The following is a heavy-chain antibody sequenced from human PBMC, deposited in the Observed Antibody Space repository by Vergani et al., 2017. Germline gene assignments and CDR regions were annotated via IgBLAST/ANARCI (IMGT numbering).Heavy chain of an antibody. V-gene: IGHV5-51*01. Sequence: EVQLVQSGAEVKKPGESLKISCKGSGYTFTNYWIGWVRQMPGKGLAWMGIIFPGDSDSRYSPSFQGQVTISADKSISTAYLQWSSLKASDTAMYYCARRYYYDSSGYSLTFDSWGQGTLVTVSS. CDR3: ARRYYYDSSGYSLTFDS. D-gene: IGHD3-22*01. J-gene: IGHJ4*02. CDR2: IFPGDSDS. CDR1: GYTFTNYW.